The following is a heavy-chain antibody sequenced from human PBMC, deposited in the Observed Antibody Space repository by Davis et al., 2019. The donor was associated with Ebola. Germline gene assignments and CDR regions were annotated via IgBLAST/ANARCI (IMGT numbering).Heavy chain of an antibody. J-gene: IGHJ6*02. CDR2: INPNSGGT. CDR1: GYTFTGYY. D-gene: IGHD6-13*01. V-gene: IGHV1-2*04. Sequence: ASVKVSCKASGYTFTGYYMHWVRQAPGQGLEWMGWINPNSGGTNYAQKFQGWVTMTRDTSISTAYMELSRLRSDDTAVYYCARGIAASYYYGMDVWGQVTTVTVSS. CDR3: ARGIAASYYYGMDV.